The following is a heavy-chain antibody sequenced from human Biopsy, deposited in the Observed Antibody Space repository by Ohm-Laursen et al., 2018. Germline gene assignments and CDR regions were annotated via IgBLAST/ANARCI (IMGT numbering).Heavy chain of an antibody. CDR3: AKPSGGVSTIGFDP. CDR2: INPDTGET. Sequence: ESSVKVSCKASGYNFRGYHLHWMRLAPGQGLEWMGWINPDTGETRYAPKFQGRLALTRDVSVNTGYLELSSLGSDDTAIYFCAKPSGGVSTIGFDPWGQGTQIIVS. D-gene: IGHD5/OR15-5a*01. J-gene: IGHJ5*02. CDR1: GYNFRGYH. V-gene: IGHV1-2*02.